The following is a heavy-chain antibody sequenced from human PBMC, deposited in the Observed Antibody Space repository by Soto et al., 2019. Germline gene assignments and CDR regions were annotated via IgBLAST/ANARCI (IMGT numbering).Heavy chain of an antibody. J-gene: IGHJ4*02. D-gene: IGHD2-15*01. CDR3: SRSPPLVVAPTYFDY. Sequence: PVGSLRLSCTTSRFTFDAYAMSWFRQAPGKGLEWVGFIRSNSYGGTTQYAASVKGRFTISRDDSKSIAYLQMNSLKTEDTAVYYCSRSPPLVVAPTYFDYWGQGTLVTVSS. CDR2: IRSNSYGGTT. CDR1: RFTFDAYA. V-gene: IGHV3-49*03.